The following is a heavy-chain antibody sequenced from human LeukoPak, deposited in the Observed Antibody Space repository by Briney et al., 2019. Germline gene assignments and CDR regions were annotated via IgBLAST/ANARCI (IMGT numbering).Heavy chain of an antibody. CDR2: ICTSGST. Sequence: SETLSLTCTVSGGPIGSYCWSCIRQPAGKGLEWIGRICTSGSTNYNPSLKSRVTMSVDTSKNQFSLKLSSVTAADTAVYYCAEGGQWLRVWGQGTLVTVSS. J-gene: IGHJ4*02. CDR3: AEGGQWLRV. D-gene: IGHD6-19*01. V-gene: IGHV4-4*07. CDR1: GGPIGSYC.